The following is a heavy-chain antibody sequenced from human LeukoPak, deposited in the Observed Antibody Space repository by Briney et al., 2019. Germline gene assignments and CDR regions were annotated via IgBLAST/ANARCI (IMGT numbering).Heavy chain of an antibody. CDR1: GFSFDDYA. V-gene: IGHV3-20*04. CDR3: AKGKDTLNPYWYFDV. Sequence: GGSLRLSCAASGFSFDDYAMSWVRQAPGKGLEWVSGINWSGVSTGYADSVKGRFTISRDNTKNSLFLQLNSLRAEDTAFYYCAKGKDTLNPYWYFDVWGRGTLV. CDR2: INWSGVST. D-gene: IGHD5-18*01. J-gene: IGHJ2*01.